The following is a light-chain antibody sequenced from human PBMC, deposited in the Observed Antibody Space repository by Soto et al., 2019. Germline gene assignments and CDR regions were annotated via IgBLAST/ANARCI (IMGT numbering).Light chain of an antibody. CDR3: QQRSNWPLT. CDR2: DAS. Sequence: EIVWTQSPATLSLSPGERATLSCRASQSVSSYLAWYQQKPGQAPRLLIHDASNRATGIPARFSGSGSATDFTLTISSLEPEDFAVYYCQQRSNWPLTFGGGTKVEIK. V-gene: IGKV3-11*01. CDR1: QSVSSY. J-gene: IGKJ4*01.